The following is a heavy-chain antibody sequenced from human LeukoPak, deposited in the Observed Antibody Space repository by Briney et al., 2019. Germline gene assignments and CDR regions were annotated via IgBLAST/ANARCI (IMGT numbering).Heavy chain of an antibody. CDR1: GFTFSSYA. Sequence: PGGSLRLSCAASGFTFSSYAMSWVRQAPGKGLEWVSAISGSGGSTYYADSVKGRFTISRDNSKNTLYLQMNSLRAEDTAVYYCAKDPPVSSTFRYGMDVWGQGTTVTVSS. D-gene: IGHD2-8*01. V-gene: IGHV3-23*01. CDR2: ISGSGGST. J-gene: IGHJ6*02. CDR3: AKDPPVSSTFRYGMDV.